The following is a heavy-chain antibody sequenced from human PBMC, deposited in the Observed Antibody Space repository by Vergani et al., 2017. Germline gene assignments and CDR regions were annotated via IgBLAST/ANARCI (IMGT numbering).Heavy chain of an antibody. Sequence: EVQLLESGGGLVQTGGSLRLSCAASGFTFSSYAMSWVRQAPGKGLEWVSAISGSGGSTYYADSVKGRFTISRDNSKNTLYLQMNSLRAEDTAVYYCAKGKGVSLAAPLDYWGQGTLVTVSS. J-gene: IGHJ4*02. CDR3: AKGKGVSLAAPLDY. V-gene: IGHV3-23*01. CDR1: GFTFSSYA. CDR2: ISGSGGST. D-gene: IGHD6-6*01.